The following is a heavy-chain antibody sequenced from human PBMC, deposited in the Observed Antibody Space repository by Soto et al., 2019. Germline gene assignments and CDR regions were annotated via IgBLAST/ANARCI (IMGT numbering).Heavy chain of an antibody. V-gene: IGHV3-7*01. CDR2: VRQDGGEK. D-gene: IGHD6-19*01. CDR3: ASGGGWSFEH. J-gene: IGHJ4*02. Sequence: GGSLRLSCSASGFNFNQYWMIWVRQAPGKGLEWAANVRQDGGEKNYVDSVRGRFTISRDNTKNSLYLQMDSLRVEDTALYYCASGGGWSFEHWGQGTLVTVSS. CDR1: GFNFNQYW.